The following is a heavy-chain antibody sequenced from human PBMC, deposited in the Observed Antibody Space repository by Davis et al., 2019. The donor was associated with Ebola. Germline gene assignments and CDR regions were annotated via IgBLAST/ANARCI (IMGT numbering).Heavy chain of an antibody. D-gene: IGHD3-22*01. Sequence: PSETLSLTCSVSGGSITSSAYYWGWIRQPPGKGLEWIGSVYYTGCTNCNPSLKSRVTISVDTSKKQFSLKLRSLTAADTAVYYCARGSSSGYSDWGQGTLVTVSS. CDR1: GGSITSSAYY. CDR2: VYYTGCT. V-gene: IGHV4-39*07. CDR3: ARGSSSGYSD. J-gene: IGHJ4*02.